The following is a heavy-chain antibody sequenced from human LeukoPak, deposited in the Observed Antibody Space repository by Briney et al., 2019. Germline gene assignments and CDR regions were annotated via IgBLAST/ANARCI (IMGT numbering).Heavy chain of an antibody. CDR3: ARDRSAYYGSGSVNDY. J-gene: IGHJ4*02. V-gene: IGHV3-66*01. D-gene: IGHD3-10*01. CDR1: GFTFSSYS. CDR2: IYSGEST. Sequence: GGSLRLSCAASGFTFSSYSMNWVRQAPGKGLEWVSVIYSGESTYYADSVKGRFTISRDNSKNTLYLQMSSLRAEDTAVYYCARDRSAYYGSGSVNDYWGQGTLVTVSS.